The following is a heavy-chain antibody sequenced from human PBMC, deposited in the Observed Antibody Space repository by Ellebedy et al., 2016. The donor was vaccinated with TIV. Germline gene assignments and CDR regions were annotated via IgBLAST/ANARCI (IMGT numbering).Heavy chain of an antibody. V-gene: IGHV5-51*01. J-gene: IGHJ5*02. CDR2: ISPADSDT. Sequence: GESLKISCKSSGYSFTNFWIGWVRQMPGKGLEWMGIISPADSDTRYSPSFRGQVTISADKSINTAYLQWSSLKASDTAMYFCARGGRVNWFDPWGQGTLVTVSS. D-gene: IGHD3-16*01. CDR3: ARGGRVNWFDP. CDR1: GYSFTNFW.